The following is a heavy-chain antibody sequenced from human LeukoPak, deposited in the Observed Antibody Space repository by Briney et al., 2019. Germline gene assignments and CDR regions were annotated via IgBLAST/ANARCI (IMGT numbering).Heavy chain of an antibody. J-gene: IGHJ3*01. D-gene: IGHD5-24*01. Sequence: PSQTLSLTCAISGDSVSSNSAAWNWIRQSPSRGLEWLGRTYYRSKWYNDYAVSVKSRIIINPDTSKNQLSLQLKSVTPEDTAVYYCARGGQGDGYSADEAFDFWGQGTMVTVSS. V-gene: IGHV6-1*01. CDR1: GDSVSSNSAA. CDR2: TYYRSKWYN. CDR3: ARGGQGDGYSADEAFDF.